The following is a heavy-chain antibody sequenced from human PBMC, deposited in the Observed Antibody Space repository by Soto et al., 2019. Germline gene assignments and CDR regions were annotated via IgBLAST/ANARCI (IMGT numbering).Heavy chain of an antibody. Sequence: QVQLQESGPRLVKPSGTLSLTCGVSGDSFSSSNWWTWIRQPPGKGLEWIGDILQTGHTHLSPSLRSCITISMDTSKKQSSLNLTSVTATDTAVYYCASSLRRVVAKWYFGYWGPGALVTVSS. J-gene: IGHJ4*02. V-gene: IGHV4-4*02. CDR3: ASSLRRVVAKWYFGY. CDR2: ILQTGHT. CDR1: GDSFSSSNW. D-gene: IGHD2-15*01.